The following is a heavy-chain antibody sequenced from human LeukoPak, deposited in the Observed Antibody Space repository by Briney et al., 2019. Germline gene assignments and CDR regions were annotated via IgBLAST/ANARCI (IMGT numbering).Heavy chain of an antibody. Sequence: GGSLRLSCAASTFTFSSDSMNWVRQAPGKGLEWVSSISSSSDYVYYADSVKGRFTISRDNAKNSLYLQMNSLRVEDSAVYYCARDSGSSWREGLNYWGQGTLVTVSS. CDR3: ARDSGSSWREGLNY. D-gene: IGHD6-13*01. J-gene: IGHJ4*02. V-gene: IGHV3-21*01. CDR1: TFTFSSDS. CDR2: ISSSSDYV.